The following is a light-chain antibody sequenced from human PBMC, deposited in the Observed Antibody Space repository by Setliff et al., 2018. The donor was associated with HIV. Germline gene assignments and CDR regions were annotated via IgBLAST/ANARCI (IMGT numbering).Light chain of an antibody. Sequence: EIVLTQSPATLSFSPGEGATLSCRTSQSVSSYLAWYQQKPGQAPRLLIYDASNRATGIPARFGGSGSGTDFTLTISSLEPEDFAVYYCQQRSNWPLTFGQGTRLEIK. CDR2: DAS. J-gene: IGKJ5*01. CDR3: QQRSNWPLT. CDR1: QSVSSY. V-gene: IGKV3-11*01.